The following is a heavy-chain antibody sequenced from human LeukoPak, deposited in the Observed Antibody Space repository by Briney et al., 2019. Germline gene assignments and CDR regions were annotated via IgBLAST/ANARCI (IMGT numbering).Heavy chain of an antibody. D-gene: IGHD3-16*02. CDR3: ARVPPIGSLYYYYYMDV. CDR1: GFTFSDYY. J-gene: IGHJ6*03. Sequence: GGSLRLSCAASGFTFSDYYMSWIRQAPGKGLEWVSYISSSGSTIYYADSVKGRFTISRDNAKNSLYLQMNSLRAEDTAVYYCARVPPIGSLYYYYYMDVWGKGTTVTVSS. CDR2: ISSSGSTI. V-gene: IGHV3-11*04.